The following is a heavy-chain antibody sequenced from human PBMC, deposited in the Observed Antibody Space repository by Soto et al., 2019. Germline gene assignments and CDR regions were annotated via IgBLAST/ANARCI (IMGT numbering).Heavy chain of an antibody. CDR3: ARGGLIWGSYRSPFDY. CDR1: GFTFSSYW. J-gene: IGHJ4*02. V-gene: IGHV3-7*01. CDR2: IKQDGSEK. Sequence: GGSLRLSCAASGFTFSSYWMSWVRQAPGKGLEWVANIKQDGSEKYYVDSVKGRFTISRDNAKNSLYLQMNSLRAEDTAVYYCARGGLIWGSYRSPFDYWGQGTLVTVSS. D-gene: IGHD3-16*02.